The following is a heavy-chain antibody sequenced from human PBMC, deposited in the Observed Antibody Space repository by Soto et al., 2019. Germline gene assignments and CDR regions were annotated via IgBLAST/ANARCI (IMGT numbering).Heavy chain of an antibody. CDR1: GFPFSSYN. CDR3: AREGVLSFGEVLRVHYLVV. V-gene: IGHV3-21*01. CDR2: ISSPSRYI. Sequence: QLVESGGGLVKPGGSLRLSCATSGFPFSSYNMNWVRQAPGKGLQWVSAISSPSRYIYYADSVKGRFTISRDNANKALYLQMDSLRAEDTVVYYCAREGVLSFGEVLRVHYLVVWGKGTTGAVAS. D-gene: IGHD3-10*01. J-gene: IGHJ6*03.